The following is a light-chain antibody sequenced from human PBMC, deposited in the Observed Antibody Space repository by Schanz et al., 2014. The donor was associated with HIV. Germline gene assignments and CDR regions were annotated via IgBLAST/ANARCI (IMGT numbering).Light chain of an antibody. J-gene: IGLJ2*01. CDR2: SNN. CDR3: TSYAGSNNVV. Sequence: VLTQPPSASGTPGQRVTISCSGSNSNIGSNTVNWYQQLPGTAPKLRIYSNNQRPSGVPDRFSGSKSGSSASLASSGLQAEDEADYYCTSYAGSNNVVFGGGTKLTVL. CDR1: NSNIGSNT. V-gene: IGLV1-44*01.